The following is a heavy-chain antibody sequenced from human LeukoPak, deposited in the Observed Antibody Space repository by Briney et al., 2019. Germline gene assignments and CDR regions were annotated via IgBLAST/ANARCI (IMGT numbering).Heavy chain of an antibody. CDR3: ARVSALNGKGDGFQVADY. J-gene: IGHJ4*02. CDR2: SCYSGST. Sequence: SGTLTLSCTVSGFSISSSSKNWVWMGQGPGLELVSIISSCYSGSTYYIPCLKSRVTISVDPPKNQFPLQLRSVTAAATAVYYCARVSALNGKGDGFQVADYWGQGTLVTVSS. V-gene: IGHV4-39*06. CDR1: GFSISSSSKN. D-gene: IGHD1-14*01.